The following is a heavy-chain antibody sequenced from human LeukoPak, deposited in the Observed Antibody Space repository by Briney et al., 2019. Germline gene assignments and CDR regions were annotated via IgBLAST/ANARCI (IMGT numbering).Heavy chain of an antibody. J-gene: IGHJ6*03. D-gene: IGHD6-19*01. V-gene: IGHV4-4*07. CDR1: GGSISSYY. CDR3: ARERIAVAGTLSLLYYYYYLDV. CDR2: IYTSGSS. Sequence: PSETLSLTCTVSGGSISSYYWSWIRQPAGKGLEWIGRIYTSGSSNYNPSLKSRVTMSVDTSKNQFSLKLSSVTAADTAVYYCARERIAVAGTLSLLYYYYYLDVWGKGTTVTVSS.